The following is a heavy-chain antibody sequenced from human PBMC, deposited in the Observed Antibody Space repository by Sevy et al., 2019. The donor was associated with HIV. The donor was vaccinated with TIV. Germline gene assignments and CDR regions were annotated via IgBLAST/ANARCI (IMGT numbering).Heavy chain of an antibody. CDR1: GFTFTSYA. CDR2: IYGSGGVT. CDR3: AGGRYDSSGSFDALDI. D-gene: IGHD3-22*01. J-gene: IGHJ3*02. Sequence: GGSLRLSCKPSGFTFTSYAMNWVRQAPGKGLEWISTIYGSGGVTYYADSVKGRFTISRDKSKKPLYLQMNSLRTEDTALYYCAGGRYDSSGSFDALDIWGQGTMVTVSS. V-gene: IGHV3-23*01.